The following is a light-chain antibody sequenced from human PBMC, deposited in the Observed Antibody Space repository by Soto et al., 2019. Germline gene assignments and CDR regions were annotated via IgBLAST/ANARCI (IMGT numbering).Light chain of an antibody. Sequence: ETVVTKSPGTLSLSPGERATLSCRASQSVSSSSLAWYQQRPGQAPRLLIYGTSSRATGIPDGFSGSGSGTDFTLTISRLEPEDFAVYFCQRYGSSPLITFGQGTLLEI. CDR2: GTS. CDR1: QSVSSSS. CDR3: QRYGSSPLIT. V-gene: IGKV3-20*01. J-gene: IGKJ5*01.